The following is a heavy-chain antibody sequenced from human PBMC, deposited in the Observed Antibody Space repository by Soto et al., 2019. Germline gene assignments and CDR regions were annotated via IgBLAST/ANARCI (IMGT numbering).Heavy chain of an antibody. J-gene: IGHJ4*02. V-gene: IGHV1-69*06. CDR2: IIPIFGTA. CDR3: AALGGSGWGYFDY. Sequence: QVQLVQSGAEVKKPGSSVKVSCKASGGTFSSYAISWVRQAPGQGLEWMGGIIPIFGTANYEQKFQGRVTTTADKSTSAAYMERRSLGSEDTSVYYCAALGGSGWGYFDYWGQGTLVTVSS. D-gene: IGHD6-19*01. CDR1: GGTFSSYA.